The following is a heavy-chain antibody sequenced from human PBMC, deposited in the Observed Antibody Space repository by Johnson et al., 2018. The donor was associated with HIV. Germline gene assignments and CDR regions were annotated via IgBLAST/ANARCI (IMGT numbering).Heavy chain of an antibody. CDR1: GFTFSSYG. CDR3: ARDFGYSSGWYRDDAFDI. Sequence: VQLVESGGGVVQPGRSLRLSCAASGFTFSSYGMHWVRQAPGKGLEWVAVISYDGSNKYYAASVKGRFTISRDNAKNSLYLQMNSLRAEDTAVYYCARDFGYSSGWYRDDAFDIWGQGTMVTVSS. CDR2: ISYDGSNK. J-gene: IGHJ3*02. V-gene: IGHV3-30*03. D-gene: IGHD6-19*01.